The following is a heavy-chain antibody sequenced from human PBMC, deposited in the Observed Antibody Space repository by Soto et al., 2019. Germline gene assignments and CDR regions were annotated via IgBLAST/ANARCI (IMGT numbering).Heavy chain of an antibody. J-gene: IGHJ5*02. CDR3: AKDRPRLTQQFNGVS. Sequence: SVKVSCKTSGGTFRTYTINWVRQAPGQGLEWMGRIIPILDVANYAQKFQGRVTITADKSTSTAHMELRSLRSDDTAVYYCAKDRPRLTQQFNGVSWGQGTLVTVS. CDR1: GGTFRTYT. D-gene: IGHD2-8*01. V-gene: IGHV1-69*04. CDR2: IIPILDVA.